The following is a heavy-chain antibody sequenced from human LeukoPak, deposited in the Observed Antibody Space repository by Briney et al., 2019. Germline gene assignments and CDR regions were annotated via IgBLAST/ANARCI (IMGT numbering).Heavy chain of an antibody. CDR1: GGSFSSYY. Sequence: PSETLSLTCAVYGGSFSSYYWSWIRQPAGKGLEWIGRIYTSGSTNYNPSLKSRVTMSVDTSKNQFSLKLSSVTAADTAVYYCASGIVLRFLEWPESFDYWGQGTLVTVSS. D-gene: IGHD3-3*01. CDR2: IYTSGST. V-gene: IGHV4-59*10. J-gene: IGHJ4*02. CDR3: ASGIVLRFLEWPESFDY.